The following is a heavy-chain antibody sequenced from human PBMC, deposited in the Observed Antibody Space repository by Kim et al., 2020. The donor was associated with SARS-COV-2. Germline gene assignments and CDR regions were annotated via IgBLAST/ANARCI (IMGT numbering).Heavy chain of an antibody. CDR2: IYYSGST. V-gene: IGHV4-39*01. D-gene: IGHD6-19*01. CDR1: GGSISSSSYY. Sequence: SETLSLTCTVSGGSISSSSYYWGWIRQPPGKGLVWIGSIYYSGSTYYNPSLKSRVTISVDTSKNQFSLKLSSVTAADTAVYYCASHSSGWYLYYFDYLGQGTLVTVSS. CDR3: ASHSSGWYLYYFDY. J-gene: IGHJ4*02.